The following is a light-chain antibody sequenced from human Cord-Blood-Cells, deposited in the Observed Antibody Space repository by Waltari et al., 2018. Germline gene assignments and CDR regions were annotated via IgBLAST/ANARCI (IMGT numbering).Light chain of an antibody. V-gene: IGLV2-11*01. CDR3: CSYAGSYTYV. CDR1: SSDVGGYNS. J-gene: IGLJ1*01. CDR2: DVS. Sequence: QSALTQPRSVSGSPGQSVTIPCTGTSSDVGGYNSVSWYQQHPGKAPKFMIYDVSKRPSGVPDRFSGSKSGNTASLTISGLQAEDEADYYCCSYAGSYTYVFGTGTKVTVL.